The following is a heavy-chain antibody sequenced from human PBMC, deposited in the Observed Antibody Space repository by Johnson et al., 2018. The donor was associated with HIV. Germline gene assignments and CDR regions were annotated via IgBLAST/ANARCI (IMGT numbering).Heavy chain of an antibody. CDR2: IKQDGTGK. D-gene: IGHD3-9*01. CDR3: ARDPDWSAFDI. CDR1: DFTYSNSC. Sequence: MMLVESGGGVVQPGGSLRLSCGVSDFTYSNSCLRWVRQAPGRGLEWVANIKQDGTGKNHVDSVKGRFSISRDNTKNSLYLQMDSLRVDDTAVYYCARDPDWSAFDIWGQGTMVTVSS. J-gene: IGHJ3*02. V-gene: IGHV3-7*05.